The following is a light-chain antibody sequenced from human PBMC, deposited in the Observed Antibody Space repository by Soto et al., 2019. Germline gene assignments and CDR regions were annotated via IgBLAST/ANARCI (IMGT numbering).Light chain of an antibody. J-gene: IGKJ4*01. V-gene: IGKV3-11*01. Sequence: EIVLTQSPATLSLSPGERATLSCRASQSVGSSLAWYQQKLGQAPRLLIYAASDRATGIPGRFSGSGSGTEFTLTISSLKSEDFAVYYCQQYNNWPLTFGGGTKVDIK. CDR3: QQYNNWPLT. CDR1: QSVGSS. CDR2: AAS.